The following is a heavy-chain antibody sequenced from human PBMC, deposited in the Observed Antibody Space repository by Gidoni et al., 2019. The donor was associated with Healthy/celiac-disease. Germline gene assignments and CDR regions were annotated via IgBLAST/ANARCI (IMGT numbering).Heavy chain of an antibody. Sequence: EVQLVQPGAEVKKPGESRKISCKGSGSSFTSYWSGWVRQMPGNGREWMGIIQPGDSDTRYSPSFQGQGTISADKSISTAYLQWGSLKASDTAMYYCARRRAAVAGTSSRVYFDYWGQGTLVTVSS. J-gene: IGHJ4*02. CDR2: IQPGDSDT. CDR3: ARRRAAVAGTSSRVYFDY. CDR1: GSSFTSYW. V-gene: IGHV5-51*03. D-gene: IGHD6-19*01.